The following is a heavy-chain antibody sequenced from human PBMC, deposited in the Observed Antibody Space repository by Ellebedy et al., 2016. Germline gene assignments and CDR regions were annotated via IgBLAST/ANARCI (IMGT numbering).Heavy chain of an antibody. Sequence: GESLKISCAASGFTFSSYGMHWVRQAPGKGLEWVAVIWYDGSNKYYADSVKGRFTISRDNSKNTLYLQMNSLRAEDTAVCYCARAGCSGGSCYYYYGIDVWGQGTTVTVSS. V-gene: IGHV3-33*08. CDR2: IWYDGSNK. CDR1: GFTFSSYG. J-gene: IGHJ6*02. D-gene: IGHD2-15*01. CDR3: ARAGCSGGSCYYYYGIDV.